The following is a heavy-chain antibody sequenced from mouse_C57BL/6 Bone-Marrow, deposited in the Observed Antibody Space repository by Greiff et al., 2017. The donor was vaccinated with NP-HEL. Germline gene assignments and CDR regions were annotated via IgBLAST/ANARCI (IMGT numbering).Heavy chain of an antibody. Sequence: EVQLQQSGPELVKPGASVKISCKASGYTFTDYYMNWVKQSHGKSLEWIGDINPNNGGTSYNQKFKGKATLTVDKSSSTAYMELRSLTSEDSAVYYCARTPDDYDFDYWGQGTTLTVSA. CDR3: ARTPDDYDFDY. CDR2: INPNNGGT. CDR1: GYTFTDYY. D-gene: IGHD2-4*01. J-gene: IGHJ2*01. V-gene: IGHV1-26*01.